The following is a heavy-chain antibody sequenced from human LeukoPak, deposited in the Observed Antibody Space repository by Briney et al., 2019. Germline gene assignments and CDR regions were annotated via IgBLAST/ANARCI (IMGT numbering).Heavy chain of an antibody. D-gene: IGHD4-17*01. CDR3: ARETLTTSWWFDP. Sequence: PSETLSLTCIVSGGSISSGDYYWSWIRQPPGKGLEWIGYIYYSGSTYYNPSLKSRVTISVDTSKNQFSLKLSSVTAADTAVYYCARETLTTSWWFDPWGQGTLVTVSS. CDR2: IYYSGST. J-gene: IGHJ5*02. CDR1: GGSISSGDYY. V-gene: IGHV4-30-4*01.